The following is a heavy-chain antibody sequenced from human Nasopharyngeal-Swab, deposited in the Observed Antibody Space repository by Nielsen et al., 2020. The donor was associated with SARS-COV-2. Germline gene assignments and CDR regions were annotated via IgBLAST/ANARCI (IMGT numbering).Heavy chain of an antibody. D-gene: IGHD3-22*01. V-gene: IGHV1-18*01. CDR2: INGYNGKT. CDR1: GYTFTNYG. CDR3: SRDPDESSAFDP. J-gene: IGHJ5*02. Sequence: ASVKVSCMACGYTFTNYGLSWVRQAPGQGREWVGWINGYNGKTKYAEKVQGRVTMTTDTSTTTAYMELRSLRSDDTAVYYFSRDPDESSAFDPWGQGTLVTVSS.